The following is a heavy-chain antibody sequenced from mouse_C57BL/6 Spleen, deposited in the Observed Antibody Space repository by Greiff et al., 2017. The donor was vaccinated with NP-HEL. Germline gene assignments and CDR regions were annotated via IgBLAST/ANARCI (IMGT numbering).Heavy chain of an antibody. Sequence: ESGAELVRPGASVTLSCKASGYTFTDYEMHWVKQTPVHGLEWIGAIDPETGGTAYNQKFKGKAILTADKSSSTAYMELRSLTSEDSAVYYCTRWSWFAYWGQGTLVTVSA. CDR3: TRWSWFAY. CDR2: IDPETGGT. CDR1: GYTFTDYE. J-gene: IGHJ3*01. V-gene: IGHV1-15*01.